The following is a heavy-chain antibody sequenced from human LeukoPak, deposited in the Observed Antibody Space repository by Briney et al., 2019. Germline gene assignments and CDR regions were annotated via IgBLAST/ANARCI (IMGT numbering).Heavy chain of an antibody. J-gene: IGHJ4*02. CDR1: GFTFSSYG. D-gene: IGHD3-10*01. V-gene: IGHV3-30*18. Sequence: GGSLRLSCAASGFTFSSYGMHWVRQAPGKGLEWVAAISYDGSNKYYADSVKGRFTISRDNSKNTLYLQMNSLRAEDTAVYYCAKVGILLWFGEMDYWGQGTLVTVSS. CDR3: AKVGILLWFGEMDY. CDR2: ISYDGSNK.